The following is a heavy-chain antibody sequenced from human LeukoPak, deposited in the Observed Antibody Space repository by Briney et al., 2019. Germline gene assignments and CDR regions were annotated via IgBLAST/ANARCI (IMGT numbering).Heavy chain of an antibody. CDR3: ARLNGVMDYFDY. CDR1: GDSMSSSSYY. V-gene: IGHV4-39*01. CDR2: IYYSGSA. J-gene: IGHJ4*02. D-gene: IGHD2-8*01. Sequence: PSETLSLTCTVSGDSMSSSSYYWGWIRQPPGKGLEWIGNIYYSGSAHYNPSPKSRVTISVDMSKNQFSPRLSSVTTADTAEFYCARLNGVMDYFDYWGQGTLVTVSS.